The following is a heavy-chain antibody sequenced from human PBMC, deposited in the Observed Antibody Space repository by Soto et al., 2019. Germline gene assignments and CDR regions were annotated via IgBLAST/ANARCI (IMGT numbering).Heavy chain of an antibody. V-gene: IGHV4-30-2*01. D-gene: IGHD1-1*01. Sequence: SETLSLTCAVSGGSISSGGYSWSWIRQPPGKGLEWIGYIYHSGSTYYNPSLKSRVTISVDRSKNQFSLKLNSVTAADTAVYYCARGNPVPLDYWGQGTLVTVSS. CDR2: IYHSGST. CDR1: GGSISSGGYS. J-gene: IGHJ4*02. CDR3: ARGNPVPLDY.